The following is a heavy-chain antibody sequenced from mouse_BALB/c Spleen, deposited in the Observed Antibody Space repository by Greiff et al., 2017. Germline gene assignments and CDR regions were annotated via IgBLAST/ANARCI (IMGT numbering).Heavy chain of an antibody. CDR2: ISSGSSTI. D-gene: IGHD1-1*01. CDR3: ARSSTVVEGAWFAY. V-gene: IGHV5-17*02. CDR1: GFTFSSFG. Sequence: EVQGVESGGGLVQPGGSRKLSCAASGFTFSSFGMHWVRQAPEKGLEWVAYISSGSSTIYYADTVKGRFTISRDNPKNTLFLQMTSLRSEDTAMYYCARSSTVVEGAWFAYWGQGTLVTVSA. J-gene: IGHJ3*01.